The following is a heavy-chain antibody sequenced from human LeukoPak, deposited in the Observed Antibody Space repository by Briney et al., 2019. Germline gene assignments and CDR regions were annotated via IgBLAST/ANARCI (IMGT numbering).Heavy chain of an antibody. CDR1: GFTFSSYA. D-gene: IGHD6-6*01. CDR2: ISGSGGST. V-gene: IGHV3-23*01. J-gene: IGHJ4*02. CDR3: AKDGSRSIAAPYGDY. Sequence: GGSLRLSCAASGFTFSSYAMSWVRQAPGKGLEWVSAISGSGGSTYYADSVKGRFTISRDNSKNTLYLQMNSLRAEDTAVYYCAKDGSRSIAAPYGDYWGQGTLVTVSS.